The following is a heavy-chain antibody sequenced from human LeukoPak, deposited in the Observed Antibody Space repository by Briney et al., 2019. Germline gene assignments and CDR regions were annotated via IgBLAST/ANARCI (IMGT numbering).Heavy chain of an antibody. J-gene: IGHJ3*01. D-gene: IGHD3-9*01. V-gene: IGHV4-34*01. Sequence: SETLSLMRGVWGLYGGSFNALFSTGVRQPPGKGLECLGEMDRPGLPHYDLSLKSRVTISADTSKKEFSLELASMAAADTAVYYCAAPALGLYYYDSCGHFRLSGAYDVWAKGTRLGVSS. CDR1: GGSFNALF. CDR2: MDRPGLP. CDR3: AAPALGLYYYDSCGHFRLSGAYDV.